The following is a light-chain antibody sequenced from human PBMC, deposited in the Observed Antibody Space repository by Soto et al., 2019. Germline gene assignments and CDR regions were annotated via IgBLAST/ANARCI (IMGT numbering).Light chain of an antibody. V-gene: IGKV3-20*01. J-gene: IGKJ1*01. CDR1: ESVSSNY. Sequence: EIVLTQSPGTLSSSPGERATLSCRASESVSSNYLAWYQQRPGQAPRLLIYAASNRARGIPARFGGSGSGTDFPRTVSCLEPEDFAVYYCQQYGSAPWTFGQGTKG. CDR3: QQYGSAPWT. CDR2: AAS.